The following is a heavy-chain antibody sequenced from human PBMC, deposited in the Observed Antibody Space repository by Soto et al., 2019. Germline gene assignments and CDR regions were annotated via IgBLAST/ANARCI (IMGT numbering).Heavy chain of an antibody. Sequence: PGGSMRLSCAASGFTFSRYAVSWVRQAPGKGLEWVSVFDGSVGHTYYANSVKGRFAISSDNSKNTLFLQMNSLKAEDTAVYFCAKHLQYESGWTLDLWGLGALVTVSS. V-gene: IGHV3-23*01. CDR3: AKHLQYESGWTLDL. CDR2: FDGSVGHT. CDR1: GFTFSRYA. D-gene: IGHD6-19*01. J-gene: IGHJ5*02.